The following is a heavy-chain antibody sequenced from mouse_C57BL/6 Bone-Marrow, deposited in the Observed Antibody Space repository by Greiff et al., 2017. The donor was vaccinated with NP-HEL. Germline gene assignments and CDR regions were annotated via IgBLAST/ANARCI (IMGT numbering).Heavy chain of an antibody. J-gene: IGHJ2*01. D-gene: IGHD4-1*01. CDR3: ARSILGTVYYFDY. V-gene: IGHV1-82*01. Sequence: VKLMESGPELVKPGASVKISCKASGYAFSSSWMNWVKQRPGKGLEWIGRIYPGDGDTNYNGKFKGKATLTADKSSSTAYMQLSSLTSEDSAVYFCARSILGTVYYFDYWGQGTTLTVSS. CDR2: IYPGDGDT. CDR1: GYAFSSSW.